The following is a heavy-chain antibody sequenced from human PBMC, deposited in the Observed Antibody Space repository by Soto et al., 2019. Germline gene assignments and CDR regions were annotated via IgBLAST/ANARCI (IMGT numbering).Heavy chain of an antibody. CDR2: ISGSGGST. CDR1: GFTFSSYA. J-gene: IGHJ4*02. CDR3: AKALDYYDSSGYFSPGHALDY. V-gene: IGHV3-23*01. D-gene: IGHD3-22*01. Sequence: GGSLRLSCAASGFTFSSYAMSWVRQAPGKGLEWVSAISGSGGSTYYADSVKGRFTISRDNSKNTLYLQMNSLRAEDTAVYYCAKALDYYDSSGYFSPGHALDYWGQGTLVTVSS.